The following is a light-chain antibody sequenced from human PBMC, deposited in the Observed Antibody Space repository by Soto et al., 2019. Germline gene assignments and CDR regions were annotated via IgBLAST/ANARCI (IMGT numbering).Light chain of an antibody. V-gene: IGKV3-20*01. CDR2: GAS. CDR3: QQYGSSPSFT. Sequence: EIVLTQSPGTLSLSPGERATLSCRASQSVSSSYLGWYQQKPGQAPRLLIHGASSRATGIPDRFSGSGSGTDFTLTISSLEPEDFAVYYCQQYGSSPSFTFGHGTKVDIK. CDR1: QSVSSSY. J-gene: IGKJ3*01.